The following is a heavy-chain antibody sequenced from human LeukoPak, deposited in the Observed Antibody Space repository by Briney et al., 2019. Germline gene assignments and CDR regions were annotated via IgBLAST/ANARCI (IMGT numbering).Heavy chain of an antibody. Sequence: GASVKVSCKASGGTFSSYAISWVRQAPGQGLEWMGRIIPILGIATYAQKVQVRVTITAVKSTGTAYMELSSLRSEDTAVYYCASASKDTAMVIDYYYYGMDVWGQGTTVTVSS. CDR2: IIPILGIA. J-gene: IGHJ6*02. CDR1: GGTFSSYA. CDR3: ASASKDTAMVIDYYYYGMDV. V-gene: IGHV1-69*04. D-gene: IGHD5-18*01.